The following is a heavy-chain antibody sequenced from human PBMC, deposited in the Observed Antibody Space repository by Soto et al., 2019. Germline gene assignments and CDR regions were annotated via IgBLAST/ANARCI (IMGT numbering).Heavy chain of an antibody. CDR2: IIPIFDTP. D-gene: IGHD3-16*02. CDR1: GGTFNMYA. CDR3: ARSIGSGGVIGGFDY. J-gene: IGHJ4*02. V-gene: IGHV1-69*01. Sequence: QVQLVQSGAEVRKPGSAVRVSCKASGGTFNMYAMNWVRQAPGQGLEWMAGIIPIFDTPRYSQQFQGRVTITVDESTSTAYMELSSLRSEDTDIYYCARSIGSGGVIGGFDYWGQGTLVTVAS.